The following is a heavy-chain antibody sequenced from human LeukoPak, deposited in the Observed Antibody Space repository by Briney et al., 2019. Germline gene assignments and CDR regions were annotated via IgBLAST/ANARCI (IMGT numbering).Heavy chain of an antibody. V-gene: IGHV1-18*04. CDR3: ARAPVVPAGNWFDP. Sequence: ASVKVSCKASGYTFTSYYMHWVRQAPGQGLEWMGWISAYNGNTNYAQKLQGRVTMTTDTSTSTAYMELRSLRSDDTAVYYCARAPVVPAGNWFDPWGQGTLVTVSS. J-gene: IGHJ5*02. CDR2: ISAYNGNT. D-gene: IGHD2-2*01. CDR1: GYTFTSYY.